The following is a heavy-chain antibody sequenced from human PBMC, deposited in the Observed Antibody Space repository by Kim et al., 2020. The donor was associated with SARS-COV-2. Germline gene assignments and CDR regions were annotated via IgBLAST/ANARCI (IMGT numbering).Heavy chain of an antibody. CDR3: AKDITGGRPTYYYGSPQVAFDI. CDR2: ISWDGGST. J-gene: IGHJ3*02. Sequence: GGSLRLSCAASGFTFDDYTMHWVRQAPGKGLEWVSLISWDGGSTYYADSVKGRFTISRDNSKNSLYLQMNSLRTEDTALYYCAKDITGGRPTYYYGSPQVAFDIWGQGTMVTVSS. D-gene: IGHD3-10*01. CDR1: GFTFDDYT. V-gene: IGHV3-43*01.